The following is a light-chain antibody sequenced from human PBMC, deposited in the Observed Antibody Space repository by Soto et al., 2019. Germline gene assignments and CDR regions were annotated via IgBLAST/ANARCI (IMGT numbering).Light chain of an antibody. V-gene: IGLV2-11*01. CDR2: DVS. Sequence: QSALTQPRSVSGSPGQSVTISCTGTSSDVGGYNYVSWYQQPPGKAPKLMIYDVSKRPSGVPDRFSGSKSGNTASLTISGLQAEDEADYYCCSYAGSPYVVFGGGTKLTVL. CDR3: CSYAGSPYVV. J-gene: IGLJ2*01. CDR1: SSDVGGYNY.